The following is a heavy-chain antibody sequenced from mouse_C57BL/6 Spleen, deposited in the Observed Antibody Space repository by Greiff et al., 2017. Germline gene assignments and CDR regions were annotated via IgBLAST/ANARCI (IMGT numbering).Heavy chain of an antibody. CDR1: GYTFTSYW. CDR2: IDPSDSYT. CDR3: ARREGDY. J-gene: IGHJ2*01. Sequence: QVQLQQSGAELVKPGASVTLSCKASGYTFTSYWMQWVKQRPGQGLEWIGEIDPSDSYTNYNQKFKGKATLTVDTSSSTAYMQLSSLTSEDSAVYYCARREGDYWGQGTTLTVSS. V-gene: IGHV1-50*01.